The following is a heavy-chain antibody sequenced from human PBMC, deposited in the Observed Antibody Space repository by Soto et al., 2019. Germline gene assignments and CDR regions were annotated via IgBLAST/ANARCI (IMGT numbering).Heavy chain of an antibody. J-gene: IGHJ4*02. CDR3: ARRYGPGFDY. Sequence: SETLSLTCTVSGGSISSYYWSWIRQPPGKGLEWIGYIYYSGSTNYNPSLKSRVTISVDTSKNQFSLKLSYVTAADTAVYYCARRYGPGFDYWGQGTLVTVSS. V-gene: IGHV4-59*08. D-gene: IGHD4-17*01. CDR1: GGSISSYY. CDR2: IYYSGST.